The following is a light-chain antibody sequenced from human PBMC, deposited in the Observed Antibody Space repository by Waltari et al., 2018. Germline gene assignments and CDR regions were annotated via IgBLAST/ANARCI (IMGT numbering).Light chain of an antibody. CDR1: TSDIGYYKY. J-gene: IGLJ1*01. V-gene: IGLV2-14*03. CDR2: DVS. Sequence: QSALTQPASVSGSPGQSITISCTGTTSDIGYYKYVSWYQQHPGKAPKLSIYDVSHRPAGVSDRFSGSKSGNTASLTISGLRAEDEADYHCSSYSISSNYYVFGTGTTVTVL. CDR3: SSYSISSNYYV.